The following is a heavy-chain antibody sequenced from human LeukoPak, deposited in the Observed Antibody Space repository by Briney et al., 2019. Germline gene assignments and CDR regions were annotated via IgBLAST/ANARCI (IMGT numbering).Heavy chain of an antibody. CDR1: GYTLTELS. CDR2: FDPEDGET. D-gene: IGHD6-19*01. V-gene: IGHV1-24*01. J-gene: IGHJ3*02. CDR3: ATPKEGSSGWYHWLGI. Sequence: ASVKVSCKVSGYTLTELSMHRVRQAPGKGLEWMGGFDPEDGETIYAQKFQGRVTMTEDTSTDTAYMELSSLRSEDTAVYYCATPKEGSSGWYHWLGIWGQGTMVTVSS.